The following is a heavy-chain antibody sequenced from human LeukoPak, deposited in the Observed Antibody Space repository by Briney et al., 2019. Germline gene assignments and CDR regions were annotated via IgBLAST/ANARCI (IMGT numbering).Heavy chain of an antibody. Sequence: PGGPLRLSCAASGFTFSSYGMHWVRQAPGKGLEWVAVIWYDGSNKYYADSVKGRFTISRDNSKNTLYLQMSSLRAEDTAVYYCGKVFYSSGYYYSPSIDYWGQGTLVTVSS. CDR2: IWYDGSNK. CDR1: GFTFSSYG. V-gene: IGHV3-33*06. J-gene: IGHJ4*02. CDR3: GKVFYSSGYYYSPSIDY. D-gene: IGHD3-22*01.